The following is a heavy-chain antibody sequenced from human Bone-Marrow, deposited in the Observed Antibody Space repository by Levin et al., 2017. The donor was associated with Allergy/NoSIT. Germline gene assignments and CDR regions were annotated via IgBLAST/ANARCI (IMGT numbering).Heavy chain of an antibody. CDR3: AKEISPRTAVAGNFDF. V-gene: IGHV3-43*01. J-gene: IGHJ4*02. D-gene: IGHD6-19*01. Sequence: GESLKISCAASGFTVDDYIIHWVRQAPGKGLEWVSLISWDGDKTFYADSVRGRFTISRDNSTNSVYLQMNSLRTEDTAFYYCAKEISPRTAVAGNFDFWGQVTLVTVSS. CDR2: ISWDGDKT. CDR1: GFTVDDYI.